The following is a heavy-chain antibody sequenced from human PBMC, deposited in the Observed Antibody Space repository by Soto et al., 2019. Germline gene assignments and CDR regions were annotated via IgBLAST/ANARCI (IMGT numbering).Heavy chain of an antibody. V-gene: IGHV1-18*01. CDR2: ISTYTGKT. CDR3: ARDVYSGSGDAFDL. J-gene: IGHJ3*01. Sequence: QVQLVQSGAEVKKPGASVKVSCKTSGYTFHIYGITWVRQAPGRGLEWMGWISTYTGKTDYAQSLQGRVTMTTDTSTGTAYSEVRSLRSDDTAVYFCARDVYSGSGDAFDLWGQGTMVTVSS. CDR1: GYTFHIYG. D-gene: IGHD6-6*01.